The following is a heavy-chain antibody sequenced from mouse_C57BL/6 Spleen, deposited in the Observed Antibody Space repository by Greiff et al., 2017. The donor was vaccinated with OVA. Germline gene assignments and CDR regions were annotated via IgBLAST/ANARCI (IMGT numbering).Heavy chain of an antibody. CDR3: ARGYRYAMDY. D-gene: IGHD3-1*01. CDR2: INYDGSST. CDR1: GFTFSDYY. V-gene: IGHV5-16*01. Sequence: EVMLVESEGGLVQPGSSMKLSCTASGFTFSDYYMAWVRQVPEKGLEWVANINYDGSSTYYLDSLKSRFIISRDNAKNILYLQMSSLKSEDTATYYCARGYRYAMDYWGQGTSVTVSS. J-gene: IGHJ4*01.